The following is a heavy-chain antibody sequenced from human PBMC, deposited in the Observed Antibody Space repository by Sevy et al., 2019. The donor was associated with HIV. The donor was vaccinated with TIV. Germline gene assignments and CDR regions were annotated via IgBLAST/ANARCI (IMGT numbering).Heavy chain of an antibody. CDR3: ARDKGGSTWFLLDP. V-gene: IGHV4-4*07. J-gene: IGHJ5*02. D-gene: IGHD6-13*01. CDR1: GGSIRSYY. Sequence: SETLSLTCAVSGGSIRSYYWSWIRQPAGKGLEWIGRIYSGGNTNYNPSLKSGVTMSVDTSKNQFSLELRSVTAADTAVYYRARDKGGSTWFLLDPWGQGRLVTVSS. CDR2: IYSGGNT.